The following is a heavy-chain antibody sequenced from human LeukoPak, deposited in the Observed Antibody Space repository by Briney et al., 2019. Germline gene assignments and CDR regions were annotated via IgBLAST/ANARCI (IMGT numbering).Heavy chain of an antibody. V-gene: IGHV4-34*01. CDR1: GGSFSGYY. CDR2: INHSGST. J-gene: IGHJ3*02. CDR3: ARPKRTHGAFDI. D-gene: IGHD2-2*01. Sequence: SETLSLTCAVYGGSFSGYYWSWIRQPPGKGLEWIGEINHSGSTNYNPSLKSRVTISVDTSKNQFSLKLSSVTAADTAVYYCARPKRTHGAFDIWGQGTMVTVSS.